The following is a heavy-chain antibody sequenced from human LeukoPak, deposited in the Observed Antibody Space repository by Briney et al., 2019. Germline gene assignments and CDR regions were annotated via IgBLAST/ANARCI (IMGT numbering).Heavy chain of an antibody. CDR2: IYYSGST. V-gene: IGHV4-39*01. Sequence: SETLSLTCTVSGGSISSYYWGWIRQPPGKGLEWIGSIYYSGSTYYNPSLKSRVTISVDTSKNQFSLKLSSVTAADTAVYYCARLFHYDILTGYQYYFDYWGQGTLVTVSS. CDR1: GGSISSYY. CDR3: ARLFHYDILTGYQYYFDY. J-gene: IGHJ4*02. D-gene: IGHD3-9*01.